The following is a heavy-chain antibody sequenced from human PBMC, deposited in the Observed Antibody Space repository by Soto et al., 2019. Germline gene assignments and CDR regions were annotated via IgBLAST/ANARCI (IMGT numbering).Heavy chain of an antibody. CDR3: ARSPNYYYYGFDV. D-gene: IGHD3-10*01. V-gene: IGHV4-61*08. CDR2: IYYSGST. J-gene: IGHJ6*02. Sequence: AETLSLTCTVSGGSVSSGDYFWSWLRQSPGKRLEWIAYIYYSGSTNYNPSLKSRATISVDTSKSQVSLTLTSMTAADAALYYCARSPNYYYYGFDVWGQGTAVTVS. CDR1: GGSVSSGDYF.